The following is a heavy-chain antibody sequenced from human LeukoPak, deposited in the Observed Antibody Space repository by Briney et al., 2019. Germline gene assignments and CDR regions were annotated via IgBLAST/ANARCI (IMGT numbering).Heavy chain of an antibody. CDR2: LSGSGAIS. D-gene: IGHD1-26*01. Sequence: GGSHTPAFAASGFTFSNYTMSWVRQVPGKGLELVIFLSGSGAISFYADSVKGRFTICRDNSKNRLYMQMNSLRAEDTAVYYCAKDGTSGSYAGMVHIDYWGQGTLVTVSS. J-gene: IGHJ4*02. CDR1: GFTFSNYT. V-gene: IGHV3-23*01. CDR3: AKDGTSGSYAGMVHIDY.